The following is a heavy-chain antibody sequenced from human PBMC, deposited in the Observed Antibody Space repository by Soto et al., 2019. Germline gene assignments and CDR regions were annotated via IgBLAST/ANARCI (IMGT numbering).Heavy chain of an antibody. CDR3: ARFSEWELLDY. D-gene: IGHD1-26*01. CDR2: IWYDGSNK. Sequence: GGPLRLSCAASGFTFSSYGMHWGRQAPGKGLGWVAVIWYDGSNKYYADSVKGRFTISIDNSKNTLYLQMNSLRAEDTAVYYCARFSEWELLDYWGQGTLVTVSS. V-gene: IGHV3-33*01. CDR1: GFTFSSYG. J-gene: IGHJ4*02.